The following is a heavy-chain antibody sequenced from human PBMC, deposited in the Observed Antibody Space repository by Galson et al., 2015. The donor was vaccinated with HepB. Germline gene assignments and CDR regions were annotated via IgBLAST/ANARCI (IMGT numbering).Heavy chain of an antibody. V-gene: IGHV1-18*01. CDR2: ISAYNGNT. CDR1: GYTFTSYG. D-gene: IGHD6-13*01. Sequence: SVKVSCKASGYTFTSYGISWVRQAPGQGLEWMGWISAYNGNTNYAQKLQGRVTMTTDTSTSTAYMELRSLRSDDTAVYYCARLIAAAGNNWFDPWGQGTLVTVSS. J-gene: IGHJ5*02. CDR3: ARLIAAAGNNWFDP.